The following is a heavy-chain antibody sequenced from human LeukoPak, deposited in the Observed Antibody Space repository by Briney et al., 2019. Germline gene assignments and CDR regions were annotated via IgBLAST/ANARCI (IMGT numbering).Heavy chain of an antibody. D-gene: IGHD3-22*01. Sequence: SETLSLTCSVSGGSISSSSYYWGWIRQPPGKGLEWIGTIYYSGSTYYNSSLKSRVTISVDTSKNQCSLKLSSVTAADTAVYYCARLGGITMIVGGGNYFDYWGQGTLVTVSS. J-gene: IGHJ4*02. V-gene: IGHV4-39*01. CDR1: GGSISSSSYY. CDR2: IYYSGST. CDR3: ARLGGITMIVGGGNYFDY.